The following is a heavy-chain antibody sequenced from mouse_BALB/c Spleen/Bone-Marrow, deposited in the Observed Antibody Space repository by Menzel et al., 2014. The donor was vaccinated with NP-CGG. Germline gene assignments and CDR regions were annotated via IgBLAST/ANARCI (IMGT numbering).Heavy chain of an antibody. J-gene: IGHJ4*01. D-gene: IGHD2-4*01. Sequence: EVQLQQSGTVLARPGASVKMSCKASGYSFTSYWMHWVKQRPGQGLEWIGAIYPGNSDTSYNQKFKGKAKLTAVTSASTAYMELNSLTNEDSAVYYCTRGAYYDYSYYAMDYWGQGTSVTVSS. V-gene: IGHV1-5*01. CDR2: IYPGNSDT. CDR3: TRGAYYDYSYYAMDY. CDR1: GYSFTSYW.